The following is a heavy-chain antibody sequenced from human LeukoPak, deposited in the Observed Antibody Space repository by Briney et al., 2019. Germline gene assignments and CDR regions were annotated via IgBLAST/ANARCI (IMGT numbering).Heavy chain of an antibody. J-gene: IGHJ5*02. CDR2: IYYSGST. D-gene: IGHD3-22*01. V-gene: IGHV4-30-4*01. Sequence: PSQTLSLTCTVSGGSISSGDYYWSWIRQPPGEGLEWIGYIYYSGSTYYNPSLKSRVTISVDTAKIQFSLKLSSVTAADTAVYYCARGTYYYDSSGYYYWFDPWGQGTLVTVSS. CDR1: GGSISSGDYY. CDR3: ARGTYYYDSSGYYYWFDP.